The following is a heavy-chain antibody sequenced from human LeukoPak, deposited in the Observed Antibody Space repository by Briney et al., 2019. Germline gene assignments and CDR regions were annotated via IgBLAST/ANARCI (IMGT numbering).Heavy chain of an antibody. CDR2: ISGSGGST. CDR1: GSTFSSYA. Sequence: GGSLRLSCAASGSTFSSYAMSLVRQAPGKGLEWVSAISGSGGSTYYADSVKGRFTISRDNSKNTLYLQMNSLRAEDTAVYYCAKETYDFWSGYDAFDIWGQGTMVTVSS. V-gene: IGHV3-23*01. CDR3: AKETYDFWSGYDAFDI. J-gene: IGHJ3*02. D-gene: IGHD3-3*01.